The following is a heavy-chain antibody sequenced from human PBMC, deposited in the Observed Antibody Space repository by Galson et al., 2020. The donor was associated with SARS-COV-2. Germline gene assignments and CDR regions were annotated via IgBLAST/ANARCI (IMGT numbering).Heavy chain of an antibody. D-gene: IGHD4-17*01. V-gene: IGHV3-66*04. Sequence: TGGSLRLSCTPSGFTVSNNYISWVRQAPGKGLEWVSALYSGGTTYYAHSVRGRFTISSDNSKNTVYLQMNSLRAEDTAVYYCARQRDATTIFDYWGQGTLVTVYS. CDR2: LYSGGTT. J-gene: IGHJ4*02. CDR3: ARQRDATTIFDY. CDR1: GFTVSNNY.